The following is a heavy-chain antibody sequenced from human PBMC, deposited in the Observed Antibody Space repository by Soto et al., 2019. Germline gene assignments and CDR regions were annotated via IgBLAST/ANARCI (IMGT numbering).Heavy chain of an antibody. Sequence: QVQLQESGPRLVKPAQTLSLTCTVSGASMRTGGYYWSWIRQHPGKGLEWIGYTLYSGRTHYNPSLKSRVTMSVDTSKNQFSLNLTSVTAAATAVYLCARDAPPFDYWGQGILVTVSS. CDR1: GASMRTGGYY. CDR2: TLYSGRT. V-gene: IGHV4-31*03. CDR3: ARDAPPFDY. J-gene: IGHJ4*02.